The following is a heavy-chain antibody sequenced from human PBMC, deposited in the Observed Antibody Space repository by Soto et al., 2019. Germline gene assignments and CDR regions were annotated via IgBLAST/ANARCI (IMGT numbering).Heavy chain of an antibody. CDR3: ATSEGDCGGGSCYNYFYYYGMDV. CDR2: LSVGNGDT. Sequence: ASVKASCKASGDTRTDFSMHWVRQAPGQRPEWMGWLSVGNGDTKYSQKFQGRVTITRDTSARTAYMELSNLRSEDTAVYYCATSEGDCGGGSCYNYFYYYGMDVWGQGTTVTVSS. D-gene: IGHD2-15*01. J-gene: IGHJ6*02. CDR1: GDTRTDFS. V-gene: IGHV1-3*01.